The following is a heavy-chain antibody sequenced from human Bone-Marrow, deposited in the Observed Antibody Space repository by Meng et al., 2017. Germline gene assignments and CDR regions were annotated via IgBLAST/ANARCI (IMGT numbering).Heavy chain of an antibody. CDR3: ARMRPYNSRTNFDY. J-gene: IGHJ4*02. CDR1: VLTLSDYY. D-gene: IGHD6-13*01. CDR2: MHGSGTTI. Sequence: QVHLVGSGGDLGNPGGALRLSCAASVLTLSDYYMSWIRQAPGKGLEWVSYMHGSGTTIHYADSVRGRFTISGDNAKNSLYLQMNSLTADDTAVYFCARMRPYNSRTNFDYWGQGTLVTVSS. V-gene: IGHV3-11*01.